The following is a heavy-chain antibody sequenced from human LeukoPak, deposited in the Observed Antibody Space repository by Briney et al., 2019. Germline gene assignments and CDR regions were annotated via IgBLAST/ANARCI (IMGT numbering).Heavy chain of an antibody. CDR2: ISNSGGST. Sequence: HPGGSLRLSCAASGFTFTSYAMTWVRQAPGKGLEWVSTISNSGGSTYYTDSVKVRFTIPRDNSKTTLYLQMNRLRSEDTDVYYCAKGQWRYFEYWGQGTQVTVSS. V-gene: IGHV3-23*01. D-gene: IGHD6-19*01. J-gene: IGHJ4*02. CDR1: GFTFTSYA. CDR3: AKGQWRYFEY.